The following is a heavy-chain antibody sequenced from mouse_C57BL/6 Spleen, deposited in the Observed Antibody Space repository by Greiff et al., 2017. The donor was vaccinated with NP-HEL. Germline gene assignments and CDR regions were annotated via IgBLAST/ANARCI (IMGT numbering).Heavy chain of an antibody. D-gene: IGHD2-1*01. Sequence: DVKLVEPGEGLVKPGGSLKLSCAASGFTFSSYAMSWVRQTPEQRLEWVAYISRCGDYIYYADTVKGRFTFSIDNARNTLYLQMSSLKSEDTAMYYCARVYLHGNYDDCGYWGQGTTLTVSS. CDR2: ISRCGDYI. CDR1: GFTFSSYA. CDR3: ARVYLHGNYDDCGY. J-gene: IGHJ2*01. V-gene: IGHV5-9-1*02.